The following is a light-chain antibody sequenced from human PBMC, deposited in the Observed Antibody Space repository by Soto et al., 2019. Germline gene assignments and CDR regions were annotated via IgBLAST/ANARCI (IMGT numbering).Light chain of an antibody. Sequence: DIQMIQSPSAMSASVGDRVTITCRASQGINKYLAWFQQKPGKVPARLIYAASSLQSGVPSRFSGSGSGTDFTLTISSLQPEDFATYYCLQHSSFPWTFGQGTRVEIK. CDR3: LQHSSFPWT. V-gene: IGKV1-17*03. CDR2: AAS. J-gene: IGKJ1*01. CDR1: QGINKY.